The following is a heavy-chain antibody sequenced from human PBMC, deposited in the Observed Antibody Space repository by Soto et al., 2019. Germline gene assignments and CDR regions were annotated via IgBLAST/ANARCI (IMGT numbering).Heavy chain of an antibody. J-gene: IGHJ4*02. CDR1: GSRFSNYV. CDR2: IIPIFNST. CDR3: AREGRGKKAGYNGLVSLGY. D-gene: IGHD2-2*02. V-gene: IGHV1-69*06. Sequence: QVQLVQSGAEVKTPGSSLKVSCTVSGSRFSNYVISRVRQAPGHGLEWLGRIIPIFNSTQYAQRFQGRVTITAEKSTNRASLELSSLRSDETAVYYCAREGRGKKAGYNGLVSLGYWGQGTLVTVSA.